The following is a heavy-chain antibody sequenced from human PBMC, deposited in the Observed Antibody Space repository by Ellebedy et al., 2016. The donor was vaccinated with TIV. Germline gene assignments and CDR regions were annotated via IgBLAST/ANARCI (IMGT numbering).Heavy chain of an antibody. CDR1: GYSFTSYW. CDR3: ARFLYSDIVVVPAAMGGFDY. J-gene: IGHJ4*02. D-gene: IGHD2-2*01. CDR2: IYPGDSDT. V-gene: IGHV5-51*01. Sequence: GESLKISCKGSGYSFTSYWIGWVRQMPGKGLEWMGIIYPGDSDTRYSPSFQGQVTISADKSISTAYLQWSSLKASDTAMYYCARFLYSDIVVVPAAMGGFDYWGQGTLVTVSS.